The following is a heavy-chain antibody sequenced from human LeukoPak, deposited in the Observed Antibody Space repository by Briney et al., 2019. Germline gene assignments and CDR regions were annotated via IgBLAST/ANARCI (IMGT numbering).Heavy chain of an antibody. V-gene: IGHV3-23*01. D-gene: IGHD3-22*01. Sequence: GGSLRLSCAASGFIFSSYAMSWVRQAPGKGLEWVSTISGSGYSTYYADSVKGRFTISRDNFQNTLFLQLNSLRVDDTAVYYCAKVNYYHPYFWGQGTLVTVSS. CDR1: GFIFSSYA. J-gene: IGHJ4*02. CDR3: AKVNYYHPYF. CDR2: ISGSGYST.